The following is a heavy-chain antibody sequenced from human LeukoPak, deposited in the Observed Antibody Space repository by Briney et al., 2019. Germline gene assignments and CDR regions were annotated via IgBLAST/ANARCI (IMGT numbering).Heavy chain of an antibody. CDR1: GFTFDDYA. V-gene: IGHV3-43*02. J-gene: IGHJ6*02. CDR2: ISGDGGST. CDR3: AKDKYSGYGSTLYYYYGMDV. Sequence: GGPLRLSCAASGFTFDDYAMHWVRQAPGKGLEWVSLISGDGGSTYYADSVKGRFTISRDNSKNSLYLQMNSLRTEDTALYYCAKDKYSGYGSTLYYYYGMDVWGQGTAVTVSS. D-gene: IGHD5-12*01.